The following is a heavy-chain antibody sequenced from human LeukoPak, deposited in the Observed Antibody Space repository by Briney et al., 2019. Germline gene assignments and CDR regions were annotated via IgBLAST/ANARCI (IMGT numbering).Heavy chain of an antibody. CDR3: AKEPAFQAVAGTRYFQH. CDR2: IWYDGSNK. J-gene: IGHJ1*01. V-gene: IGHV3-33*06. D-gene: IGHD6-19*01. CDR1: GFTFSSYG. Sequence: GRSLRLSCAASGFTFSSYGMHWVRQAPGKGLEWVAVIWYDGSNKYYADSVKGRFTISRDNSKNTLYLQMNSLRAEDTAVYYCAKEPAFQAVAGTRYFQHWGQGTLVTVSS.